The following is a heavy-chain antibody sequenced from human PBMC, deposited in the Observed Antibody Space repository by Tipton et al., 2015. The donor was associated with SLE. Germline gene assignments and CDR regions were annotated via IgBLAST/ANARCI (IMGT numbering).Heavy chain of an antibody. V-gene: IGHV4-61*09. CDR1: GGSISSGGYY. CDR3: ARGDKQWLVQGNWFDP. CDR2: IYTSGST. Sequence: TLSLTCTVSGGSISSGGYYWSWIRQPAGKGLEWIGHIYTSGSTNYNPSLKSRVTMSVDTSKNQFSLKLSSVTAADTAVYYCARGDKQWLVQGNWFDPWGQGTLVTVSS. D-gene: IGHD6-19*01. J-gene: IGHJ5*02.